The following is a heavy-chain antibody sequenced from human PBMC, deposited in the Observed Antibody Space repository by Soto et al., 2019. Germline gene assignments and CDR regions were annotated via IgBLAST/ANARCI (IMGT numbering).Heavy chain of an antibody. D-gene: IGHD3-10*01. CDR1: GFTFRWFG. Sequence: GGSLRLSCAGSGFTFRWFGMNWVRQAPGKGLEWVARISNDGINEYYVDSVKGRFTISRDNSKNTLYLQMDSLRAEDTAVYYCAKGEVRGIIPSYFDYWGLGTLVTVSS. CDR2: ISNDGINE. CDR3: AKGEVRGIIPSYFDY. J-gene: IGHJ4*02. V-gene: IGHV3-30*18.